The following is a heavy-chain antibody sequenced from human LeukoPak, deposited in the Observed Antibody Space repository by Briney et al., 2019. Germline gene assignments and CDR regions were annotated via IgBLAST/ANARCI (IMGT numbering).Heavy chain of an antibody. Sequence: ASVKVSCKASGYTFTSYAMNWVRQAPGQGLEWMGWINTNTGNPTYAQGFTGRFVFSLDTSVSTAYLQISSLKAEDTAVYYCARGNYDFWSGSLGDFDHWGQGTLVTVSS. CDR1: GYTFTSYA. V-gene: IGHV7-4-1*02. D-gene: IGHD3-3*01. J-gene: IGHJ4*02. CDR3: ARGNYDFWSGSLGDFDH. CDR2: INTNTGNP.